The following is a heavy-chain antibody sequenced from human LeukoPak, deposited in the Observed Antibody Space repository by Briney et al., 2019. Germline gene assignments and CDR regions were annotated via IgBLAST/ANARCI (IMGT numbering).Heavy chain of an antibody. V-gene: IGHV4-59*01. CDR1: GGSISSYY. Sequence: PSETLSLTCTVSGGSISSYYWSWIRQPPGKGLEWIGYIYYSGSTNYNPSLKSRVTISVDTSKNQFSLKLSSVTAADTAVYYCARPGIAVAGTPQGFDIWGQGTMVTVSS. J-gene: IGHJ3*02. D-gene: IGHD6-19*01. CDR3: ARPGIAVAGTPQGFDI. CDR2: IYYSGST.